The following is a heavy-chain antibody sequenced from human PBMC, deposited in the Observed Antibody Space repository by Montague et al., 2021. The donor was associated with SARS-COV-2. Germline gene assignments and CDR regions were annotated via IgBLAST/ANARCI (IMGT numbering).Heavy chain of an antibody. CDR1: GFTFSSYA. D-gene: IGHD2-21*01. J-gene: IGHJ6*02. CDR3: ARELLPNYGMDV. Sequence: SLRLSCAASGFTFSSYAMHWVRQAPGKGLEWVAVISYGGSNKYYADSVKGRFTISRDNSKNTLYLQMNSLRAENTAVYYCARELLPNYGMDVWGQGTTVTVSS. CDR2: ISYGGSNK. V-gene: IGHV3-30*04.